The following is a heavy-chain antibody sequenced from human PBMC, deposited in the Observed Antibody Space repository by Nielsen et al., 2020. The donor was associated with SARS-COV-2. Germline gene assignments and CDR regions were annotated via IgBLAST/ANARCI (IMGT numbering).Heavy chain of an antibody. CDR1: GGTLRSNNW. V-gene: IGHV4-4*02. J-gene: IGHJ4*01. Sequence: SETLSLTCAISGGTLRSNNWWTWVRPTPVKGLEWIGEINQNGATNTNPSLKGRVTISMDKSKNQFSLKINSVTAADTAIYYCARLTTVGVHFASWGPGKLVTVSS. D-gene: IGHD1/OR15-1a*01. CDR2: INQNGAT. CDR3: ARLTTVGVHFAS.